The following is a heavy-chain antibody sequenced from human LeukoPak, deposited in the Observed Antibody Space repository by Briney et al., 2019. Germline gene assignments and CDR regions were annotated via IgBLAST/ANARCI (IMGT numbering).Heavy chain of an antibody. CDR1: GFTFSSYS. J-gene: IGHJ3*02. Sequence: PGGSLRLSCAASGFTFSSYSMNWVRQAPGKGLEWVSSISSSSSYIYYADPVKGRFTISRDDAKNSLYLQMNSLRAEDTAVYYCARLRIEGYSYVRSPDAFDIWGQGTIVTASS. D-gene: IGHD5-18*01. CDR2: ISSSSSYI. CDR3: ARLRIEGYSYVRSPDAFDI. V-gene: IGHV3-21*01.